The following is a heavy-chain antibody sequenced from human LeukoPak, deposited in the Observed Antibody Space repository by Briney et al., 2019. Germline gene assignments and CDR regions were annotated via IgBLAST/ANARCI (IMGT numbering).Heavy chain of an antibody. CDR1: GVSVNDYY. Sequence: KPSETLSLTCAVSGVSVNDYYWSWIRQPPGKGLEWIGEINHSGSTNYNPSLKSRVTISVDTSKNQFSLKLSSVTAADTAVYYCARGNEFCSSTSCYVLFDYWGQGTLVTVSS. J-gene: IGHJ4*02. D-gene: IGHD2-2*01. CDR2: INHSGST. V-gene: IGHV4-34*01. CDR3: ARGNEFCSSTSCYVLFDY.